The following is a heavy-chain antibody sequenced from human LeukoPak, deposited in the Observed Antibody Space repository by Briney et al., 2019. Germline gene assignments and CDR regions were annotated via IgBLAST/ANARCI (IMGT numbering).Heavy chain of an antibody. D-gene: IGHD2-15*01. CDR1: GASVNDNY. Sequence: PSETLSLTCTASGASVNDNYWSWSRQPAGKTLEWIGRIYTDGSTNYNPSLKSRVAISVDTSTNQFSLFLRSVTAADTAIYYCTIGSSSGSLAYWGQGTLVTVSS. CDR2: IYTDGST. CDR3: TIGSSSGSLAY. V-gene: IGHV4-4*07. J-gene: IGHJ4*02.